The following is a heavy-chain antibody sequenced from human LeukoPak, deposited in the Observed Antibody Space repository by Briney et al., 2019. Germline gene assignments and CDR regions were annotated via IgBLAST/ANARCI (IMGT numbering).Heavy chain of an antibody. CDR3: AKYGDYVAWGDNWFDP. Sequence: GGSLRLSCAASGFTFSSYSMNWVRQAPGKGLEGVSSINSRSRYIYYGDSVKGRFTISRDNAKNSLYLQMNSLRAEDTAVYYCAKYGDYVAWGDNWFDPWGQGTLVTVSS. J-gene: IGHJ5*02. CDR1: GFTFSSYS. V-gene: IGHV3-21*01. CDR2: INSRSRYI. D-gene: IGHD4-17*01.